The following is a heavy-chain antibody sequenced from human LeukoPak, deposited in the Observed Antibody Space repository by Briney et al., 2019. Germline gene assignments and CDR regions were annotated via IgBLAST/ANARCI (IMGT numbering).Heavy chain of an antibody. D-gene: IGHD6-19*01. J-gene: IGHJ4*02. V-gene: IGHV3-23*01. CDR1: GFTFSSYA. CDR3: AKDPSSGRH. CDR2: ISGSGGST. Sequence: GGSLSLSCAASGFTFSSYAMRWVRQAPGKGLERVSAISGSGGSTYYADSVKGRFTISRDNSKNTLYLQMNSLRAEDTAVYYCAKDPSSGRHWGQGTLVTVSS.